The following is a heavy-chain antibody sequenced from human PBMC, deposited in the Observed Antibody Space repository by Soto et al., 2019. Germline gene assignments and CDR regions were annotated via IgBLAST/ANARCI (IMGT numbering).Heavy chain of an antibody. D-gene: IGHD5-12*01. J-gene: IGHJ4*02. CDR1: GGTFSSYA. CDR3: AGSYDQRYYFDY. Sequence: QVQLVQSGAEVKKPGSSVKVSCKASGGTFSSYAISWVRQAPGQGLEWMGGIIPIFGTANYAQKLQGRVTITADESTSTAYMELSSLRCEDTAVYYCAGSYDQRYYFDYWGQGTLVTVSS. CDR2: IIPIFGTA. V-gene: IGHV1-69*01.